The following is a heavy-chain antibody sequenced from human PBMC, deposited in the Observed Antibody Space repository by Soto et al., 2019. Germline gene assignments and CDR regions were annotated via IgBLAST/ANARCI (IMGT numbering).Heavy chain of an antibody. CDR1: GFTFSSYS. Sequence: EVQLVESGGGLVKPGGSLRLSCAASGFTFSSYSMNWVRQAPGKGLEWVSSISSSSSYIYYADSVKGRFTISRDNAKNSLYLQMNSLRAEDTAVYYCACSVQGKYYDDRGWFDPWGQGTLVTVSS. V-gene: IGHV3-21*01. J-gene: IGHJ5*02. CDR3: ACSVQGKYYDDRGWFDP. CDR2: ISSSSSYI. D-gene: IGHD3-22*01.